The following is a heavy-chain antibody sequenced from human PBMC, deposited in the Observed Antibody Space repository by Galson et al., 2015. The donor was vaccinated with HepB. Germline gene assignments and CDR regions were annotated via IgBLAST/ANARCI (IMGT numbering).Heavy chain of an antibody. CDR1: GFTFSSYG. CDR3: AKGGPTDYYDNSGTRYAFDI. Sequence: SLRLSCAASGFTFSSYGMHWVRQAPGKGLEWVAVISYDGSNKYYADSVKGRFTISRDNSKNTLYLQMNSLRAEDTAVYYCAKGGPTDYYDNSGTRYAFDIWGQGTMVTVSS. J-gene: IGHJ3*02. CDR2: ISYDGSNK. V-gene: IGHV3-30*18. D-gene: IGHD3-22*01.